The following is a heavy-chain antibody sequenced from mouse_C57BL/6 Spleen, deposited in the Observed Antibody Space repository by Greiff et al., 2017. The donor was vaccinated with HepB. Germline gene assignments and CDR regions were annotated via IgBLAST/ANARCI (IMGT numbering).Heavy chain of an antibody. CDR1: GFSLSTFGMG. Sequence: QVTLKESGPGILQPSQTLSLTCSFSGFSLSTFGMGVGWIRQPAGKGLEWLAHIWWDDDKYYNPALKSRLTISKDTSKNQVFLKIANVDTADTATYSCARIEGVSGAYYFDYWGQGTTLTVSS. J-gene: IGHJ2*01. D-gene: IGHD1-3*01. CDR2: IWWDDDK. CDR3: ARIEGVSGAYYFDY. V-gene: IGHV8-8*01.